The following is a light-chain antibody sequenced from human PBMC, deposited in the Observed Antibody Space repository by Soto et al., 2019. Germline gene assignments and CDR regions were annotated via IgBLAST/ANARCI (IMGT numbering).Light chain of an antibody. CDR3: SSFTTSSTRV. CDR2: EVS. J-gene: IGLJ1*01. Sequence: QSVLTQPASVSGSPGQSITISCTGTSSDVGSYKLVSWYQQYPGKAPKLMIYEVSYRPSGVSNRFSGSKSGNTASLTISGLQAEDEADYYCSSFTTSSTRVFGTGTKLTVL. V-gene: IGLV2-14*02. CDR1: SSDVGSYKL.